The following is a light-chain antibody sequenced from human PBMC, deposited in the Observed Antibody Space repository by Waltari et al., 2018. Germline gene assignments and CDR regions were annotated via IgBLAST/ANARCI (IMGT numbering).Light chain of an antibody. V-gene: IGKV3-11*01. CDR3: QYRRDWPQVT. Sequence: EIVFTQSPATLSLSPGHRAPLSCRASEHVSRYFAWYQHKPGQSPRRLIYDVSHRATGIPDRFSGSGSGTDFTLTINSLEPEDFAIYYCQYRRDWPQVTFGPGTRVDI. CDR1: EHVSRY. J-gene: IGKJ3*01. CDR2: DVS.